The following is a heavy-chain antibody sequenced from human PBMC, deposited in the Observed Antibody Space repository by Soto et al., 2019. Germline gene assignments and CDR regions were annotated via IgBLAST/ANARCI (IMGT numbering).Heavy chain of an antibody. V-gene: IGHV3-15*07. Sequence: VRQAPGKELECVDRIKRKTNGGTTDYAAPVKGIFAISRDDSNNMVYLQMKGVKIEDTAVFYCTTDSYSIMIVVRLDYWGYGTMV. CDR3: TTDSYSIMIVVRLDY. J-gene: IGHJ4*03. CDR2: IKRKTNGGTT. D-gene: IGHD3-22*01.